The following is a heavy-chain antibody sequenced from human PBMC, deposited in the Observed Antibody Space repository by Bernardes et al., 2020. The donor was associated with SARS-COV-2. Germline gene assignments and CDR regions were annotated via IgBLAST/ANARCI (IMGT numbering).Heavy chain of an antibody. CDR1: GFTFSGYW. D-gene: IGHD3-16*01. Sequence: GGSLRLSCAASGFTFSGYWMTWVRQAPGKGLEWVANIKQDGSAMYYVDSVRGRFTISRDNAKNSLYLQVNSLRAEDTAVYYCARVRIKLGLGGYYYMDIWAKGTTVTVSS. CDR2: IKQDGSAM. J-gene: IGHJ6*03. V-gene: IGHV3-7*05. CDR3: ARVRIKLGLGGYYYMDI.